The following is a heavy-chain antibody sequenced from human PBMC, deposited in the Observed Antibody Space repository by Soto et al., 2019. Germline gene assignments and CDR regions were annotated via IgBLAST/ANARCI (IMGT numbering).Heavy chain of an antibody. CDR3: ARSVVVAATLNPYYYYYMDV. CDR2: IIPILGIA. D-gene: IGHD2-15*01. CDR1: GGTFSSYT. Sequence: SVKVSCKASGGTFSSYTSSWVRQAPGQGLEWMGRIIPILGIANYAQKLQGRVTITADKSTSTAYMELSSLRSEDTAVYYCARSVVVAATLNPYYYYYMDVRGKGTTVTVSS. J-gene: IGHJ6*03. V-gene: IGHV1-69*02.